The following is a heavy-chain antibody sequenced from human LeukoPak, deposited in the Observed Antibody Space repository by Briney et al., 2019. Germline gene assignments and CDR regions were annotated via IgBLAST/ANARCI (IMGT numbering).Heavy chain of an antibody. V-gene: IGHV3-21*01. Sequence: NAGGSLRLSCAASGFTFSSYNMNWVRQAPGKGLEWVSFISSSSTYIYYADSVKGRFTISRDNAKNSLYLQMNSLRSEDTAVYYCARGRGSWYMGYWGQGTLVTVSS. CDR3: ARGRGSWYMGY. CDR1: GFTFSSYN. J-gene: IGHJ4*02. D-gene: IGHD6-13*01. CDR2: ISSSSTYI.